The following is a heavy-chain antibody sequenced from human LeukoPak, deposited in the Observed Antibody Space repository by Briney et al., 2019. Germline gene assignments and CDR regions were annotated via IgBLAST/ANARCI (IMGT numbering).Heavy chain of an antibody. D-gene: IGHD3-10*01. J-gene: IGHJ3*02. V-gene: IGHV4-31*03. CDR2: IYYSGST. Sequence: SETLSLTCTVSGGSISSGGYYWSWLRQHPGKGLEWIGYIYYSGSTYYNPSLKSRVTISVDTSKNQFSLKLSSVTAADTAVYYCARGETYYYGSGSPRGAFDIWGQGTMVTVSS. CDR3: ARGETYYYGSGSPRGAFDI. CDR1: GGSISSGGYY.